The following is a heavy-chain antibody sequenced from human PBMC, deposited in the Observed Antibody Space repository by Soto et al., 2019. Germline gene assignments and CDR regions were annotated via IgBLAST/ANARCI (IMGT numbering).Heavy chain of an antibody. CDR3: ARDASSGYRLKKNWLDP. J-gene: IGHJ5*02. Sequence: RASVKVSCKASGGTFSSYAISWVRQAPGQGLEWMGGIIPIFGTANYAQKFQGRVTITADKSTSTAYMELSSLRSEDTAVYYCARDASSGYRLKKNWLDPWGQGPLVTVYS. CDR2: IIPIFGTA. CDR1: GGTFSSYA. V-gene: IGHV1-69*06. D-gene: IGHD3-22*01.